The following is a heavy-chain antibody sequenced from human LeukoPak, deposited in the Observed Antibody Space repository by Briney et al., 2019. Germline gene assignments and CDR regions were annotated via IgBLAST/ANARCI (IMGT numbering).Heavy chain of an antibody. CDR1: GFTFSSYG. D-gene: IGHD1-26*01. J-gene: IGHJ4*02. CDR3: AKEKGWELLRSYIDF. V-gene: IGHV3-30*18. Sequence: GGSLRLSCEPYGFTFSSYGMQWVRQAPGKGLQWVAVISFDGTNTVYIDSVKGRFTISRDNSKNTLYLQMNSLTSEDTATYYCAKEKGWELLRSYIDFWGQGTLVTVYS. CDR2: ISFDGTNT.